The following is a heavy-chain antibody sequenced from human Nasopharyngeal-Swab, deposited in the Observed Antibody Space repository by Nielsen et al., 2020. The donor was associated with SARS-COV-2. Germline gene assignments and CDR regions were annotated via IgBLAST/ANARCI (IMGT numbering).Heavy chain of an antibody. Sequence: GESLKISCAGPGFTFSNYWMHWVRQAPGKGLVWVSRTNSDGNSTDYAAFVKGRFTISRDNAKNTLYLQMNSLIVEDTAMYYCARYSLDFYGSGSYPDYWGQGTLVTVSS. V-gene: IGHV3-74*01. D-gene: IGHD3-10*01. CDR1: GFTFSNYW. J-gene: IGHJ4*02. CDR3: ARYSLDFYGSGSYPDY. CDR2: TNSDGNST.